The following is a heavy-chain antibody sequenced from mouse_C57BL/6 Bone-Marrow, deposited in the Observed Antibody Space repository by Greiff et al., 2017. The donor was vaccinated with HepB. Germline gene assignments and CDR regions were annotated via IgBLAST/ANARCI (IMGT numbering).Heavy chain of an antibody. J-gene: IGHJ4*01. V-gene: IGHV2-6*01. CDR2: IWGVGST. CDR3: ASARYYGTPYAMDY. Sequence: VQVVESGPGLVAPSQSLSITCTVSGFSLTSYGVDWVRQSPGTGLEWLGVIWGVGSTNYNSALKSRLSISKDNSKSQVFLKMNSLQTDDTAMYYCASARYYGTPYAMDYWGQGTSVTVSS. CDR1: GFSLTSYG. D-gene: IGHD1-1*01.